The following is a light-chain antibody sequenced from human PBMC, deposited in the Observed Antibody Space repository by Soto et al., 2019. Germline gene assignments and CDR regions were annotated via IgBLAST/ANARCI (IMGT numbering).Light chain of an antibody. Sequence: QPVLTQPPSASGTPGQSLTISCSGSSSNIGSHFVYWYQHLPGTAPKLLIFRDGQRPSGVPARFFGSKSGTSASLAISGLRSEDEADYYCASWDDRLGAVIFGGGTQLTVL. CDR3: ASWDDRLGAVI. CDR1: SSNIGSHF. J-gene: IGLJ2*01. V-gene: IGLV1-47*01. CDR2: RDG.